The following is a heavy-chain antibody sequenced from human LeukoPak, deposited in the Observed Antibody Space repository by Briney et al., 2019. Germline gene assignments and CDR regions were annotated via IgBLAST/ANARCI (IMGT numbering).Heavy chain of an antibody. CDR1: GFPFTSYW. CDR2: INQDGSVK. Sequence: PGGSLRVSCAAPGFPFTSYWMTWVRPAPGKGLEWVANINQDGSVKYYVDSVKGRFTISRDNAKNSLSLQINSLRAEDTAVYYCARIGYSSSSFDYWGQGTLVTVSS. J-gene: IGHJ4*02. V-gene: IGHV3-7*05. CDR3: ARIGYSSSSFDY. D-gene: IGHD6-13*01.